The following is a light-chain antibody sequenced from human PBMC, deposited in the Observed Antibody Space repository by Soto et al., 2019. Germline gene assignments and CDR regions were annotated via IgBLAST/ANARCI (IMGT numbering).Light chain of an antibody. J-gene: IGKJ5*01. CDR2: AAS. CDR1: HDISTL. V-gene: IGKV1-9*01. CDR3: QQLYALRFT. Sequence: DIQLTQSPSLLSASIGDRVTITCRASHDISTLLAWYQQKPGKAPKLLIYAASTLQSGVPSRFSGSGSGTEFTLPISGVLPEDCAAYPCQQLYALRFTFAQATRL.